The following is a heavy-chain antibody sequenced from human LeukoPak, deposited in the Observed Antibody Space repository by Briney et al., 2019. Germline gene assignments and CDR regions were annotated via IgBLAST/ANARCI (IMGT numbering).Heavy chain of an antibody. CDR3: AKSPQGSTIADVGYYFDY. D-gene: IGHD1-26*01. Sequence: GGSLRLSCAASGFTFSSYAMSWVRQAPGKGLEWVSPISGSGGSTYYAEYVKGRFTTSRDNSKNTLSLQMNSLGHDDTAVYYCAKSPQGSTIADVGYYFDYWGQGTLVTVSS. CDR2: ISGSGGST. J-gene: IGHJ4*02. CDR1: GFTFSSYA. V-gene: IGHV3-23*01.